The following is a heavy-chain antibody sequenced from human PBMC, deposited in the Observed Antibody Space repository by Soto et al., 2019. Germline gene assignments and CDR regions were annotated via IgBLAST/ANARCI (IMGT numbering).Heavy chain of an antibody. Sequence: SETLSLTCTVSGGSISSSSCHWGWIRQPPGKGLEWIGEIFHTGITSYNPSLKSRVTISVDKSKNLFSLNLSSVTAADTAVYYCARTDYYDSSAYFDYWGRGTLVTVSS. CDR3: ARTDYYDSSAYFDY. CDR2: IFHTGIT. J-gene: IGHJ4*02. V-gene: IGHV4-39*07. D-gene: IGHD3-22*01. CDR1: GGSISSSSCH.